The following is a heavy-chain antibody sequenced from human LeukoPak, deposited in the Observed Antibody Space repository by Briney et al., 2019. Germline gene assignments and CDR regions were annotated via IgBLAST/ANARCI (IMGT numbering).Heavy chain of an antibody. V-gene: IGHV3-43D*03. J-gene: IGHJ4*02. CDR2: ITWDGSVT. CDR3: AKDRLGYTYGYIDS. CDR1: GFTFHDYA. D-gene: IGHD5-18*01. Sequence: GGSLRLSCAVSGFTFHDYAIHWVRQAPGKGLEWLSLITWDGSVTHYADSVKGRFTVSRDNGRNSLYLQMSSLRPEDTALYYCAKDRLGYTYGYIDSWGQGTLVTGSS.